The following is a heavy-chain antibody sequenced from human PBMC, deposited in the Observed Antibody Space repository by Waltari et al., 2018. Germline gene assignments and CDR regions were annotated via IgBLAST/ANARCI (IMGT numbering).Heavy chain of an antibody. CDR3: TTDQGDSYTFYSFDY. V-gene: IGHV3-15*01. CDR1: GFTFSITW. Sequence: EVQLVASGGGLVNPGGSLRLSCAASGFTFSITWMDWFRQAAGKGLEWIARIKTQSDGGGATYYAAPVTGRFTVSRDDSKNMLYLQMSSLKTEDTAMYYCTTDQGDSYTFYSFDYWGQGTLVTVSS. D-gene: IGHD3-16*02. CDR2: IKTQSDGGGAT. J-gene: IGHJ4*02.